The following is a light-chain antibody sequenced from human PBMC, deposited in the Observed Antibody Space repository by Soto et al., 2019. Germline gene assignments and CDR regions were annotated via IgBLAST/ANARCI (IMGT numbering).Light chain of an antibody. CDR1: QSVSRY. J-gene: IGKJ5*01. Sequence: EIVLTQSPATLSLSPGERATLSCRASQSVSRYLAWYQQKPGQAPRLLIYDASQRAAGTPARFSGSGSGTDFTLTISSLEPEDFAVDCCQQRDNCPVTFGQGTRLEI. CDR3: QQRDNCPVT. CDR2: DAS. V-gene: IGKV3-11*01.